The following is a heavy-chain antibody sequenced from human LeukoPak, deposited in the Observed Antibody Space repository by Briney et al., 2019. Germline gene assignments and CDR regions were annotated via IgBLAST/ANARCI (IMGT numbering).Heavy chain of an antibody. V-gene: IGHV3-23*01. J-gene: IGHJ6*03. CDR1: GVSISSSNYY. Sequence: ETLSLTCTVSGVSISSSNYYWAWVRQPPGKGLEWVSAISGSGGSTYYADSVKGRFTISRDNSKNTLYLQMNSLRAEDTAVYYCAKATSRYYYMDVWGKGTTVTVSS. D-gene: IGHD2-2*01. CDR2: ISGSGGST. CDR3: AKATSRYYYMDV.